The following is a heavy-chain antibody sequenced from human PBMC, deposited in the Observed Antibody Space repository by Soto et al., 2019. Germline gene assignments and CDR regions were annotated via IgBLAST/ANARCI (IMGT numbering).Heavy chain of an antibody. CDR1: GYTFTDYY. Sequence: QVQVVQSGAEVKKPGASVKISCKASGYTFTDYYIHWVRQAPGQGLEWMGRINPSGGSTTKAQKFQGRITMTGDTSTSTAYMKLSSLRPEDTAVYYCTRGRQYYQYAMDVWGQGTTLTVSS. V-gene: IGHV1-46*03. CDR2: INPSGGST. J-gene: IGHJ6*02. CDR3: TRGRQYYQYAMDV.